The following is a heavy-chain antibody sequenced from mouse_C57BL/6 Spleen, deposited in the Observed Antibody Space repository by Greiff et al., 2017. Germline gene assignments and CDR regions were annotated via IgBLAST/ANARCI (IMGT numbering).Heavy chain of an antibody. J-gene: IGHJ1*03. CDR1: GYAFSSYW. CDR3: ARGGRTSYFDV. Sequence: VQLQQSGAELVKPGASVKISCKASGYAFSSYWMNWVKQRPGKGLEWIGKIYPGDGDTNYNGKFKGKATLTADRSSSTAYMQLSSLTSEDSAVYFCARGGRTSYFDVWGTGTTVTVSS. V-gene: IGHV1-80*01. CDR2: IYPGDGDT. D-gene: IGHD5-1*01.